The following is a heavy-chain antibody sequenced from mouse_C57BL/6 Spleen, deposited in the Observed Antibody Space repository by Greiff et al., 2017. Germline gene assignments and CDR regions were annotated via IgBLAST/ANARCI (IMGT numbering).Heavy chain of an antibody. CDR3: TRLKTTDSNYDFDY. J-gene: IGHJ2*01. Sequence: QVHVKQSGAELVRPGASVTLSCKASGYTFTDYEMHWVKQTPVHGLEWIGAIDPETGGTAYNQKFKGKAILTADKSSSTAYMELRSLTSEDSAVYYCTRLKTTDSNYDFDYWGQGTTLTVSS. CDR2: IDPETGGT. D-gene: IGHD2-5*01. CDR1: GYTFTDYE. V-gene: IGHV1-15*01.